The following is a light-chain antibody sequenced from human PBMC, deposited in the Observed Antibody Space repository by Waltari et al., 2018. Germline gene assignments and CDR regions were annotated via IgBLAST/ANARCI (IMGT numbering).Light chain of an antibody. CDR3: QHYVRLPVP. Sequence: EIVLTQSRGTLSLSPGERATHVCRVRQSVGWSLAWYQQTPGQARRRVIYGGSTRAPGVPDMFGGGGSGTDLRLTICRLETADFAVYHCQHYVRLPVPFGQGTKVEI. V-gene: IGKV3-20*01. J-gene: IGKJ1*01. CDR1: QSVGWS. CDR2: GGS.